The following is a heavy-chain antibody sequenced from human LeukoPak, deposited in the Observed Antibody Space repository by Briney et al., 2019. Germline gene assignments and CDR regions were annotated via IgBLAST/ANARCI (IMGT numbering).Heavy chain of an antibody. V-gene: IGHV5-51*01. CDR3: VRPYCTTDIC. CDR2: IYPRDSDT. CDR1: GYSFTNYW. D-gene: IGHD2-8*01. J-gene: IGHJ4*02. Sequence: GESLKISCKGSGYSFTNYWIGWVRQMPGKGLEWMGIIYPRDSDTRYSPSFQGHVTISADQSISTAYLHWSSLRASDTAIYYCVRPYCTTDICWGQGTLVTVSS.